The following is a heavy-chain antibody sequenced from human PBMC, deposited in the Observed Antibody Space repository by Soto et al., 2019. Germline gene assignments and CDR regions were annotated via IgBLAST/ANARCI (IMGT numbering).Heavy chain of an antibody. CDR2: ISAYNGNT. J-gene: IGHJ5*02. CDR1: GYTFTSYG. D-gene: IGHD1-1*01. Sequence: ASVKVSCKASGYTFTSYGISWVRQAPGQGLEWMGWISAYNGNTNYAQKLQGRVTMTTDTSTSTAYMELRSLRSDDTAVYYCARDGRYNWNDPNWFDPWGQGTLVTVS. V-gene: IGHV1-18*01. CDR3: ARDGRYNWNDPNWFDP.